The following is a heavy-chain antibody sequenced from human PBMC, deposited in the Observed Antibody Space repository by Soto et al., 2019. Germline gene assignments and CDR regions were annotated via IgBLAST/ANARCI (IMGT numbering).Heavy chain of an antibody. J-gene: IGHJ3*02. V-gene: IGHV4-39*01. CDR2: IYYSGST. CDR3: ARHGRRSTVTTWNAFDI. Sequence: SETLSLTCTVSGGSISSSSYYWGWIRQPPGKGLEWIGSIYYSGSTYYNPSLKSRVTISVDTSKNQFSLKLSSVTAADTAVYYCARHGRRSTVTTWNAFDIRGQGTMVTVSS. D-gene: IGHD4-17*01. CDR1: GGSISSSSYY.